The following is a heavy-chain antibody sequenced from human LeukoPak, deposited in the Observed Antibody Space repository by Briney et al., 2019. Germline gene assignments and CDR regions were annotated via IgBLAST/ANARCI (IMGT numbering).Heavy chain of an antibody. CDR3: ATSAAAARDWFDP. D-gene: IGHD6-13*01. CDR1: GYSFTNYD. V-gene: IGHV1-8*03. Sequence: GASVKVSCKASGYSFTNYDINWVRQATGQGLEWMGWMNPKSGDTGYSQKFQGRVFITRDTSINTAYMELSSLGSDDTAVYYCATSAAAARDWFDPWGQGTLVTVSS. J-gene: IGHJ5*02. CDR2: MNPKSGDT.